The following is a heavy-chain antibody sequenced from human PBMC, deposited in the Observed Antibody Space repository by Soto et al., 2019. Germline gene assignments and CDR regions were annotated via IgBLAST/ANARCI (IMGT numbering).Heavy chain of an antibody. V-gene: IGHV4-59*01. CDR1: GGSISSYY. CDR2: IYYSGST. J-gene: IGHJ5*02. Sequence: QVQLQESGPGLVKPSETLSLTCTVSGGSISSYYWSWIRQPPGKGLEWIGYIYYSGSTNYNPSLKSRVTISVDTPNIQASLKLSSVTAADTAVYYCARSLLRDWFDPWGQGTLVTVSS. CDR3: ARSLLRDWFDP.